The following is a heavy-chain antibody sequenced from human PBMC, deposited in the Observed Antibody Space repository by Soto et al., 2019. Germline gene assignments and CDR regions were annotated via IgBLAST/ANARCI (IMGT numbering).Heavy chain of an antibody. CDR2: IIPMFAAS. CDR3: ARGGIVAVPAALSSYHDYTNYRFDS. D-gene: IGHD2-15*01. V-gene: IGHV1-69*01. J-gene: IGHJ4*02. Sequence: QVQLAQSGAEVRKPGSSVKVSCGASGGSFSDFAFSWVRQAPGQGLEWMGGIIPMFAASKYAQRFQDRVTITADESTNTVYVALSSHTSDDTATYYCARGGIVAVPAALSSYHDYTNYRFDSWGQGTLVTVS. CDR1: GGSFSDFA.